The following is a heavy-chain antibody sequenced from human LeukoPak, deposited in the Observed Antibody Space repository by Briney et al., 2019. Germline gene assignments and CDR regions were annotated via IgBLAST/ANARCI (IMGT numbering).Heavy chain of an antibody. CDR3: AKRGTVTTFGHCDY. CDR1: GFIFSSYS. D-gene: IGHD4-17*01. Sequence: QAGGSLRLSCAASGFIFSSYSMNWVRQAPGKGLEWVSTISDSGGSTYYADSVKGRFTISRDNSKNTLYLQMNSLRAEDTAVYYCAKRGTVTTFGHCDYWGQGTLVTVSS. CDR2: ISDSGGST. V-gene: IGHV3-23*01. J-gene: IGHJ4*02.